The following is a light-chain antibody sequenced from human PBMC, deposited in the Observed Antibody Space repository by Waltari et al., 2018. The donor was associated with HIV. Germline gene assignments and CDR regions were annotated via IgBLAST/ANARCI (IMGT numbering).Light chain of an antibody. CDR2: DVS. CDR1: SSDIDVYKY. V-gene: IGLV2-14*03. J-gene: IGLJ1*01. Sequence: QSTLTQPASVSGSPGQSVPISCTGISSDIDVYKYFSWYQQHPGKAPKLLIYDVSNRPSGDSHRFSCSKSANTASLTISWLQAEDEADYYCSSYTTTSTLYVFGTGTKVTV. CDR3: SSYTTTSTLYV.